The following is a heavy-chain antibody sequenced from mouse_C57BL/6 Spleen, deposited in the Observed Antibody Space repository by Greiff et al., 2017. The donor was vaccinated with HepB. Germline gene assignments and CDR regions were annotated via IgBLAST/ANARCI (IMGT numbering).Heavy chain of an antibody. Sequence: EVQLVESGPGMVKPSQSLSLTCTVTGYSITSGYDWHWIRHFPGNKLEWMGYISYSGSTNYNPSLKSRISITHDTSKNHFFLKLNSVTTEDTATYYCARGGSNYDYFDYWGQGTTLTVSS. CDR3: ARGGSNYDYFDY. V-gene: IGHV3-1*01. D-gene: IGHD2-5*01. J-gene: IGHJ2*01. CDR1: GYSITSGYD. CDR2: ISYSGST.